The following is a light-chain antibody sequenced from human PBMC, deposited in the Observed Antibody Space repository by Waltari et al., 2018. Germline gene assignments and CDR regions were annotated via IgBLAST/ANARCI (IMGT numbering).Light chain of an antibody. CDR3: QQYHAVST. J-gene: IGKJ4*01. V-gene: IGKV1-5*03. Sequence: DIQMTQSPPTLSASVGDRVTIPCPASQSISIWLAWYQQKPGEAPELLISKASSLESGVPSRFSGSGIGTEFTLTISSLQPDDFATYYCQQYHAVSTFGGGTKVEIK. CDR2: KAS. CDR1: QSISIW.